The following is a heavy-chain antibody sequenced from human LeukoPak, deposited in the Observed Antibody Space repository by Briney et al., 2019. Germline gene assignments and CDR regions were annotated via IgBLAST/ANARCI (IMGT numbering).Heavy chain of an antibody. CDR2: IKQDGSEK. CDR3: ASTRWYAKLRSFDY. V-gene: IGHV3-7*01. CDR1: GFTFSSYW. J-gene: IGHJ4*02. Sequence: PGGSLRLSCAASGFTFSSYWMSWVRQAPGKGLEWVANIKQDGSEKYYVDSVKGRFTISRDNAKNSLYPQMNSLRAEDTAVYYCASTRWYAKLRSFDYWGQGTLVTVSS. D-gene: IGHD6-13*01.